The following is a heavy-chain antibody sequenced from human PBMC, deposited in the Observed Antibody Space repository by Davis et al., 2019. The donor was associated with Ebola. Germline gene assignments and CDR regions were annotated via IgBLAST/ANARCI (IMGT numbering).Heavy chain of an antibody. V-gene: IGHV4-61*01. D-gene: IGHD1-26*01. Sequence: PSETLSLTCTVSGGSVSSGSYYWSWIRQPPGKGLEWIGYIYYSGSTNYNPSLKSRVTISVDTSKNQFSLKLSSVTAADTAVYYCASGEWELLFDYWGQGTLVTVSS. CDR1: GGSVSSGSYY. J-gene: IGHJ4*02. CDR3: ASGEWELLFDY. CDR2: IYYSGST.